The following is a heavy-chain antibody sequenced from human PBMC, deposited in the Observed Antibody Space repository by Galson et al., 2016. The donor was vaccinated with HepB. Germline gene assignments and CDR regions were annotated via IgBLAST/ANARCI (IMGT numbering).Heavy chain of an antibody. J-gene: IGHJ5*02. Sequence: SVKVSCKASGYTFTNYDINWVRQAPGQGLEWMGWMNPNSGKTGYAQKFQGRVTMTRNTSIRTAYMELNSLRSEDTAVYYCARTPLERGSCTVWWFDPWGQGTLVTVSS. CDR1: GYTFTNYD. D-gene: IGHD2-8*02. CDR2: MNPNSGKT. V-gene: IGHV1-8*01. CDR3: ARTPLERGSCTVWWFDP.